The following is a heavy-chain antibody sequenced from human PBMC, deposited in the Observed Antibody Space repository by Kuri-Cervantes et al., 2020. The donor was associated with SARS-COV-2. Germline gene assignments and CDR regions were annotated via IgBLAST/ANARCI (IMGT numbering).Heavy chain of an antibody. CDR2: IYWNDDK. V-gene: IGHV2-5*01. CDR3: ARIRSSSWYGFWGYFDY. J-gene: IGHJ4*02. Sequence: SGPTLVNPTPTLTLACTCSGHSLSTSGVGVGWIRQPPAKALEWLAFIYWNDDKHYSPSLKSRLTISKDTSKSQVVLTMTNMDPVDTATYYCARIRSSSWYGFWGYFDYWGQGTLVTVSS. D-gene: IGHD6-13*01. CDR1: GHSLSTSGVG.